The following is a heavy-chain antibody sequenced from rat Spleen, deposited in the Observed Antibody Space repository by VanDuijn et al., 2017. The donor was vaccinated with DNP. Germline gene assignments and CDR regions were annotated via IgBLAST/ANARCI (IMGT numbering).Heavy chain of an antibody. Sequence: QVQLKESGPGLVQPSQTLSLTCTVSGFSLTNYGVRWVRQPPGKGLEWIGTIWSGGSTDYNSALESRLSISRDTSKSQVLLKMSSLQTEDTGMYFCASGNNFGIAYWGQGTLVTVSS. D-gene: IGHD1-10*01. CDR2: IWSGGST. CDR1: GFSLTNYG. J-gene: IGHJ3*01. V-gene: IGHV2-16*01. CDR3: ASGNNFGIAY.